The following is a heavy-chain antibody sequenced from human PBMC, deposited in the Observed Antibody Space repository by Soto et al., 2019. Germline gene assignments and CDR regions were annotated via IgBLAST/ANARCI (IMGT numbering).Heavy chain of an antibody. V-gene: IGHV3-23*01. D-gene: IGHD2-8*01. J-gene: IGHJ3*01. Sequence: EVQLLESGGGLVRPGGSLRLSCAASGFTFYNYAMNWVRHAPGKGLEWVSTISGGGDGTYYADSVKGRFTISRDNSRNTVYLQMNSLRAEATAAYYCAKKGLGSLATYCTTGDCHYAFDVWGQGKLVTVSS. CDR2: ISGGGDGT. CDR3: AKKGLGSLATYCTTGDCHYAFDV. CDR1: GFTFYNYA.